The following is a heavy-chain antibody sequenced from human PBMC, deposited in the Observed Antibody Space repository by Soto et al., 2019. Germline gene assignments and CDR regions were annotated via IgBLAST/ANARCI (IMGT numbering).Heavy chain of an antibody. D-gene: IGHD2-2*01. CDR3: AKPCSSTSFRYYHYGMDV. J-gene: IGHJ6*02. CDR2: ISGRGGTT. V-gene: IGHV3-23*01. Sequence: GGSLRLSCAACEFTLSTYAMPWVRQAPGKGLEWVSSISGRGGTTFYADSVKGRFTISRDTSKNMLYLQMNSLIAEDTAVYYCAKPCSSTSFRYYHYGMDVWAQGTPVTVSS. CDR1: EFTLSTYA.